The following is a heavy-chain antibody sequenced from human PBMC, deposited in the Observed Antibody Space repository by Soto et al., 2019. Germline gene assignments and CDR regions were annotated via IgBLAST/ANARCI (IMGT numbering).Heavy chain of an antibody. Sequence: EVQLVESGGGLVQPGRSLRLSCAASGFTFDDYAMHWVRQAPGKGLEWVSGISWNSGSICYAASVKGRFTISRDNAKNSLYLQMNSLRAEDTALYYCAKVGCSSTSCYTLDYWGQGPLGTVSS. CDR3: AKVGCSSTSCYTLDY. V-gene: IGHV3-9*01. CDR2: ISWNSGSI. D-gene: IGHD2-2*02. J-gene: IGHJ4*02. CDR1: GFTFDDYA.